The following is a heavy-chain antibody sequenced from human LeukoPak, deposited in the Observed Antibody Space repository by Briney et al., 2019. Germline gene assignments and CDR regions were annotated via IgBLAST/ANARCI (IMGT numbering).Heavy chain of an antibody. CDR2: ISGSGGST. D-gene: IGHD3-22*01. Sequence: PGGSLRLSCAASGFTFSSYAMSWVRQAPGKGLEWVSAISGSGGSTYYADSVKGRFTISRDNSKNTLYLQMNSLRAEDTAVYYCAKDPSLYGYDSSGWIDYWGQGTLVTVSS. CDR1: GFTFSSYA. CDR3: AKDPSLYGYDSSGWIDY. V-gene: IGHV3-23*01. J-gene: IGHJ4*02.